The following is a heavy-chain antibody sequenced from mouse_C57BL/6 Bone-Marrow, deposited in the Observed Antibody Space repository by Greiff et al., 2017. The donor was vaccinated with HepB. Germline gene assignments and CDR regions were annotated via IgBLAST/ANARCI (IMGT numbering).Heavy chain of an antibody. J-gene: IGHJ3*01. Sequence: QLVESGGGLVQPGGSLKLSCAASGFTFSDYYMYWVRQTPEKRLEWVAYISNGGGSTYYPDTVKGRFTISRDNAKNTLYLQMSRLKSEDTAMYYCARHGTSPFAYWGQGTLVTVSA. CDR3: ARHGTSPFAY. V-gene: IGHV5-12*01. D-gene: IGHD1-1*02. CDR1: GFTFSDYY. CDR2: ISNGGGST.